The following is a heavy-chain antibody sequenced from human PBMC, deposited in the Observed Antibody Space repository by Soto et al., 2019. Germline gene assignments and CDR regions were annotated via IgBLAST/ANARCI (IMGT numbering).Heavy chain of an antibody. J-gene: IGHJ6*02. D-gene: IGHD6-13*01. CDR2: IHHSGST. CDR1: GGSLSSSNW. Sequence: QVQLEESGPGLVKPSGTLSLTCAVSGGSLSSSNWWTWVRQPPGKGLEWIGEIHHSGSTNYNPSLKSRVTISVDKSKSRFSLKLGSVTAADTAVYYCARGVGYSSSLYFGMDVWGQGTTVTVSS. V-gene: IGHV4-4*02. CDR3: ARGVGYSSSLYFGMDV.